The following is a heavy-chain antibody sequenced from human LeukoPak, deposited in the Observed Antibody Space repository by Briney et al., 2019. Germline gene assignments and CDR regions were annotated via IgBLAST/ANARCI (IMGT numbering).Heavy chain of an antibody. D-gene: IGHD5-24*01. J-gene: IGHJ3*02. CDR1: GFTFSSYA. Sequence: GGSLRLSCAASGFTFSSYAMHWVRQAPGKGLEWVAVISYDGSNKYYADSVKGRFTTSRDNSKNTLYLQMNSLRAEDTAVYYCARQNGYNLSDAFDIWGQGTMVTVSS. V-gene: IGHV3-30-3*01. CDR3: ARQNGYNLSDAFDI. CDR2: ISYDGSNK.